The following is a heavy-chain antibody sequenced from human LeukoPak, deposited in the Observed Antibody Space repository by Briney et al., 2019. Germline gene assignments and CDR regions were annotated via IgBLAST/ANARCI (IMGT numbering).Heavy chain of an antibody. J-gene: IGHJ5*02. V-gene: IGHV4-30-4*08. CDR1: GGSTSSGDYY. CDR3: ARVRGYCSSTSCYNWFDP. Sequence: PSETLSLTCTVSGGSTSSGDYYWSWIRQPPGKGLEWIGYIYYSGSTYYNPSLKSRITISVDTSKTQFSLKLSSVTAVDTAVYYCARVRGYCSSTSCYNWFDPWGQGTLVTVSS. D-gene: IGHD2-2*01. CDR2: IYYSGST.